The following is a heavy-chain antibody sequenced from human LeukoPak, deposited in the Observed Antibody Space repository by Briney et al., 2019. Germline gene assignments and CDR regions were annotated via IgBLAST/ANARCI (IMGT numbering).Heavy chain of an antibody. Sequence: ASVKVSCKASGYTFISYHLHWVRQAPGQGLEWMGIINPSGGSTSYAQKFQGRVTMTRDTSTSTVYMELSSLRSEDTAVYYCARVNGGYQRNFHYWGQGTLVTVSS. J-gene: IGHJ4*02. CDR3: ARVNGGYQRNFHY. V-gene: IGHV1-46*01. CDR1: GYTFISYH. D-gene: IGHD4-17*01. CDR2: INPSGGST.